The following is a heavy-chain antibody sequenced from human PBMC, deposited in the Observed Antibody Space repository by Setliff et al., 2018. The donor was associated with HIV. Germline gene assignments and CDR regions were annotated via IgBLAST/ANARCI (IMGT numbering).Heavy chain of an antibody. D-gene: IGHD2-2*01. J-gene: IGHJ3*02. CDR2: FDPEDGET. Sequence: ASVKVSCKVSGYTLTELSMHWVRQATGKGLEWMGGFDPEDGETIYAQKFQGRVTMTEDTSTDTAYMELSSLRSEDTAVYYCATDRILGYCSSTSCSSAFDIWGQGTMVTVSS. CDR3: ATDRILGYCSSTSCSSAFDI. CDR1: GYTLTELS. V-gene: IGHV1-24*01.